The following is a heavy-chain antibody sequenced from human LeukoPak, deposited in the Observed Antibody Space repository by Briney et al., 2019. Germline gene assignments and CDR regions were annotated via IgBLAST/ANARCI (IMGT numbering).Heavy chain of an antibody. Sequence: PSETLSLTCTVSGGSISRNYWNWIRQPPGKGREWLGNIYYSETTNYNPSLKRGVSISADTSKNLMTLKLSSVTAADTAVYYCARGSTSNLWGRGTLVTVSS. CDR2: IYYSETT. V-gene: IGHV4-59*01. CDR3: ARGSTSNL. J-gene: IGHJ2*01. D-gene: IGHD5/OR15-5a*01. CDR1: GGSISRNY.